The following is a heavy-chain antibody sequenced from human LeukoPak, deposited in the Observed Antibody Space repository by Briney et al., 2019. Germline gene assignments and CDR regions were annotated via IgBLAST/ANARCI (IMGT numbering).Heavy chain of an antibody. CDR3: ATGGLFSSSET. Sequence: PGGSLRLSCEASGFTFSRYSMNWVRQVPGKGLEWVSFISTSSMIYYLDLVKGRFTVSRDNAKNSLYLQMNSLRVEDTAVYYCATGGLFSSSETWGQGTLVTVSS. CDR1: GFTFSRYS. J-gene: IGHJ5*02. V-gene: IGHV3-21*01. CDR2: ISTSSMI. D-gene: IGHD6-6*01.